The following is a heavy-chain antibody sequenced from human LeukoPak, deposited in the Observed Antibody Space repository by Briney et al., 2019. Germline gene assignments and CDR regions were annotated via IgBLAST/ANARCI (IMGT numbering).Heavy chain of an antibody. J-gene: IGHJ5*02. CDR1: GFSFSSFN. CDR3: AKVYFGEFDP. CDR2: ISSRQNDI. D-gene: IGHD3-10*01. Sequence: GGSLRLSCAASGFSFSSFNMNWVRQTPGKGLEWVSSISSRQNDIQYADSLEGRFTVSRDNSKNTLYLQINSLRPEDTAVYYCAKVYFGEFDPWGQGTLVTVSS. V-gene: IGHV3-21*01.